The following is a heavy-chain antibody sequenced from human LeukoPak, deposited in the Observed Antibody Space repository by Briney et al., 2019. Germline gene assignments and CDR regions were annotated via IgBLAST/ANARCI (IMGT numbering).Heavy chain of an antibody. CDR2: IYHSGST. CDR1: GVSISSGGYS. J-gene: IGHJ5*02. Sequence: PSQTLSLTCAVSGVSISSGGYSWSWIRQPPGKGLEWIGYIYHSGSTYYNPSLKSRVTISVDRSKNQFSLKLSSVTAADTAVYYCARAIGAAARGWFDPWGQGTLVTVSS. CDR3: ARAIGAAARGWFDP. V-gene: IGHV4-30-2*01. D-gene: IGHD6-13*01.